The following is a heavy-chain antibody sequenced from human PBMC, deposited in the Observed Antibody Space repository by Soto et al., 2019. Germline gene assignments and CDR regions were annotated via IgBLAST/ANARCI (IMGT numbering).Heavy chain of an antibody. J-gene: IGHJ4*02. CDR2: ISYDGSNK. Sequence: GESLKISCAASGFTFSSYAMHWVRQAPGKGLEWVAVISYDGSNKYYADSVKGRFTISRDNSKNTLYLQMNSLRAEDTAVYYCARAHDILTGYYDYWGQGTLVTVSS. CDR1: GFTFSSYA. D-gene: IGHD3-9*01. CDR3: ARAHDILTGYYDY. V-gene: IGHV3-30*04.